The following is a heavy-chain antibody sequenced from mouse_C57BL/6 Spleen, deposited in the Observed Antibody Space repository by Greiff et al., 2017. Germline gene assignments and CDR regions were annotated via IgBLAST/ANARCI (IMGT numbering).Heavy chain of an antibody. J-gene: IGHJ1*03. Sequence: QVQLQQPGAELVMPGASVKLSCKASGYTFTSYWMHWVKQRPGQGLEWIGEIDPSDSYTNYNQKFKGKSTLTVDKSSSTAYMQLSSLTSEDSAGYYCARAYYYGSTRYWYFDVWGTGTTVTVSS. V-gene: IGHV1-69*01. CDR1: GYTFTSYW. D-gene: IGHD1-1*01. CDR2: IDPSDSYT. CDR3: ARAYYYGSTRYWYFDV.